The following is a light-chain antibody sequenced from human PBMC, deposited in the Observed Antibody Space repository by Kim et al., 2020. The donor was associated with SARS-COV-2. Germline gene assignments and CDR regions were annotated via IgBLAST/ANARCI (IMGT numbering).Light chain of an antibody. CDR2: FDG. CDR3: QVWDSDNDHPV. J-gene: IGLJ2*01. V-gene: IGLV3-21*01. Sequence: APGKTARITCGGNNIGSKTVHWYQQKPGLAPVVVIYFDGDRPSGIPERFSGSNSGNTATLTISRVEVGDEADYYCQVWDSDNDHPVLGGGTQLTVL. CDR1: NIGSKT.